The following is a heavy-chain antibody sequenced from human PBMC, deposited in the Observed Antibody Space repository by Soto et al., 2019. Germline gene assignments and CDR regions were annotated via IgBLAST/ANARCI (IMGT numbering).Heavy chain of an antibody. CDR2: INHSGST. Sequence: PSETLSLTCAVYGGSFSGYYWSWIRQPPGKGLEWIGEINHSGSTNYNPSLKSRVTISVDTSKNQFSLKLSSVTAADTAVYYCARTKPKCQRPPRYGMDVWGQGTTVTVSS. CDR3: ARTKPKCQRPPRYGMDV. CDR1: GGSFSGYY. J-gene: IGHJ6*02. D-gene: IGHD6-25*01. V-gene: IGHV4-34*01.